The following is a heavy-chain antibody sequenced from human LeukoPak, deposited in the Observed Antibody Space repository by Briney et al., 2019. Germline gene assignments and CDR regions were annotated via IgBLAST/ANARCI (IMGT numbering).Heavy chain of an antibody. D-gene: IGHD6-19*01. V-gene: IGHV4-39*01. Sequence: SETLSLTCTVSGGSISSSSYYWGWIRQPPGKGLEWIGSIFYTGSPYYNPSLTSRVTMSVDTSKSQFSLKLSSVTAADTAVYYCASYGWTTALGYWGQGTLVTVSS. CDR1: GGSISSSSYY. J-gene: IGHJ4*02. CDR2: IFYTGSP. CDR3: ASYGWTTALGY.